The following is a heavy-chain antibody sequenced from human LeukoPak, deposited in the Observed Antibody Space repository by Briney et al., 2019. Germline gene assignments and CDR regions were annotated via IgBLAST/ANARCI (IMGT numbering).Heavy chain of an antibody. J-gene: IGHJ4*02. Sequence: PGGSLRLSCAASGFTFSSYGVHWVRQAPGKGLEWVAVIWYDGSNKYYADSVKGRFTISRDNSKNTLYLPMNSLRAEDTAVYYCAKCGRSGSYSTYYFDYWGQGTLVTVSS. V-gene: IGHV3-33*06. D-gene: IGHD1-26*01. CDR2: IWYDGSNK. CDR3: AKCGRSGSYSTYYFDY. CDR1: GFTFSSYG.